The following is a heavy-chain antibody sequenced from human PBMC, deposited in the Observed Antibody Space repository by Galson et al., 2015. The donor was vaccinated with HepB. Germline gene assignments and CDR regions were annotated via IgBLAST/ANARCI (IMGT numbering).Heavy chain of an antibody. CDR2: IRQDGRDK. J-gene: IGHJ4*01. CDR1: GFTFETYW. V-gene: IGHV3-7*01. D-gene: IGHD6-13*01. Sequence: SLRLSCAASGFTFETYWMSWVRQAPGKGLEWVANIRQDGRDKFYVDSVRGRFTISRDNAKTLLFLHMSSLRVEDTALYYCATDRRAGLYNWGHGTLVTVSA. CDR3: ATDRRAGLYN.